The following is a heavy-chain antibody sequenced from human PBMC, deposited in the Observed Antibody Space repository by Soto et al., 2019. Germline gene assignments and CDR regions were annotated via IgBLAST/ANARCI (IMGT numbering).Heavy chain of an antibody. CDR2: ISYDGSNK. D-gene: IGHD6-19*01. V-gene: IGHV3-30-3*01. Sequence: GGSLRLSCAASGFTFSSYARHWVRQAPGKGLERVAVISYDGSNKYYADSVKCRFTISRDNSKNTLYLQMNSLRAEDTAVYYCARAYPRAVAGLEGYFDYWGQGTLVTVSS. CDR3: ARAYPRAVAGLEGYFDY. CDR1: GFTFSSYA. J-gene: IGHJ4*02.